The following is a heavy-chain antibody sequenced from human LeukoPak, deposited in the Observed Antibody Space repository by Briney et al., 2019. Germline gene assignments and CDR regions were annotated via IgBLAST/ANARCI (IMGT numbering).Heavy chain of an antibody. CDR1: GGPFSGYY. J-gene: IGHJ4*02. CDR2: INHSGST. Sequence: PSETLSLTCAVYGGPFSGYYWSWIRQPPGKGLEWIGEINHSGSTDYNPSLKSRVTISVDTSKNQFSLKLSSVTAADTAVYYCARGLLPYYYDSSGYNVYFDYWGQGTLVTVSS. V-gene: IGHV4-34*01. CDR3: ARGLLPYYYDSSGYNVYFDY. D-gene: IGHD3-22*01.